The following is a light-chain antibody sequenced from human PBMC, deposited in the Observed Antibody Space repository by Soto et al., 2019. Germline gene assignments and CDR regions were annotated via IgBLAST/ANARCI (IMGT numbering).Light chain of an antibody. CDR1: SSDVGSYNL. V-gene: IGLV2-23*01. J-gene: IGLJ1*01. CDR3: CSYAGSSPDV. CDR2: EGS. Sequence: QSALTQPASVSGSPGQSITISCTGTSSDVGSYNLVSWYQQHPGKAPKLMIYEGSKRPSGVSNRFSGSKSGNTASLTISGLQAEDEADYYCCSYAGSSPDVFGTGNKVTVL.